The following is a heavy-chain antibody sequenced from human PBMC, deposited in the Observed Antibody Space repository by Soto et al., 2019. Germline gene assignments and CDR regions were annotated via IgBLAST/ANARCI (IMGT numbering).Heavy chain of an antibody. V-gene: IGHV3-48*01. CDR1: GFTFSSYN. J-gene: IGHJ4*02. D-gene: IGHD3-9*01. CDR3: VLQGYDILTGNYLDC. CDR2: ISSSSYNI. Sequence: PGGSLRLSCEASGFTFSSYNMNWVRQAPGKGLEWISYISSSSYNIYYADSVKGRFTVSRDNAKNSLYLQMNSLRAEDTAVYYCVLQGYDILTGNYLDCWGQGSLVTVSS.